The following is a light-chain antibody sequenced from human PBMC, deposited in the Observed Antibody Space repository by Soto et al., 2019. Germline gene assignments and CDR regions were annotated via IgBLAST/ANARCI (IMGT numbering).Light chain of an antibody. Sequence: EIVMTQSPATLSVSPGDRATLSCRASQSVTSYFAWYQQKPGQAPRLLIYGASTRATGIPDRFSGSGSGTEFTLTISSLQSEDFAVYYCQQYNDWPRTFGQGTKLEIK. CDR1: QSVTSY. J-gene: IGKJ2*01. V-gene: IGKV3-15*01. CDR2: GAS. CDR3: QQYNDWPRT.